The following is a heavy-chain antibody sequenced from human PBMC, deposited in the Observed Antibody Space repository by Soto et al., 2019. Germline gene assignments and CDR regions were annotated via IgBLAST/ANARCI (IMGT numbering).Heavy chain of an antibody. CDR3: GRGRSGQIVVFY. D-gene: IGHD1-26*01. J-gene: IGHJ4*02. V-gene: IGHV1-2*02. Sequence: GASVKVSCKASGYTFTGHYIHWVRQAPEQGPEWMGEIGPESGVTRYAEKFQGRVTMTLDTSITTVYMELKNLSPDDTAVYYCGRGRSGQIVVFYWGQRTPVTVSS. CDR1: GYTFTGHY. CDR2: IGPESGVT.